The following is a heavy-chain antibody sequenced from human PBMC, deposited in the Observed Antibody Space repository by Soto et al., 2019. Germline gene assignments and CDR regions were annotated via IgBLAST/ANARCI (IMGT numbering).Heavy chain of an antibody. CDR2: INHSGST. CDR1: GGSFSGYY. Sequence: KASETLSLTCAVYGGSFSGYYWSWIRQPPGKGLEWIGEINHSGSTNYNPSLKSRVTISVDTSKNQFSLKLSSVTAADTAVYYCARDRGHHGYYYYYGMDVWGQGTTVTVSS. J-gene: IGHJ6*02. V-gene: IGHV4-34*01. D-gene: IGHD3-10*01. CDR3: ARDRGHHGYYYYYGMDV.